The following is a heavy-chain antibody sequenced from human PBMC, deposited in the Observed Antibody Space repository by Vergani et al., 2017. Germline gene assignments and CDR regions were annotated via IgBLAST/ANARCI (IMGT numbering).Heavy chain of an antibody. CDR3: ARDLNYYDSSGYEPVDY. CDR1: GFTFSSYS. J-gene: IGHJ4*02. V-gene: IGHV3-48*01. D-gene: IGHD3-22*01. Sequence: EVQLVESGGGLVQPGGSLRLSCAASGFTFSSYSMNWVRQAPGKGLEWVSYISSSSSTIYYADSVKGRFTISRDNAKNSVYLQMNSLSAEDTAVYYCARDLNYYDSSGYEPVDYWGKGTLVTVSS. CDR2: ISSSSSTI.